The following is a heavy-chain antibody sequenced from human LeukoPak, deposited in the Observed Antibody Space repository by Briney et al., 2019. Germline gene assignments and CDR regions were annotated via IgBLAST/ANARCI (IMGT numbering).Heavy chain of an antibody. D-gene: IGHD4-17*01. CDR1: GFTFSSHS. Sequence: GGSLRLSCAASGFTFSSHSMNWVRQAPGKGLEWVSYISSSSSTIYYADSVKGRFTISRDNAKNSLYLQMNSLRDEDTAVYCCARDRYGDYTGDYWGQGTLVTVSS. V-gene: IGHV3-48*02. J-gene: IGHJ4*02. CDR3: ARDRYGDYTGDY. CDR2: ISSSSSTI.